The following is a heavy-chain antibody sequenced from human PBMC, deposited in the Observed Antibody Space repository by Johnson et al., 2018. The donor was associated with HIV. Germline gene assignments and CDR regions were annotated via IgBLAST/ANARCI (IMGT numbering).Heavy chain of an antibody. Sequence: VQLVESGGGVVQPGRSLRLSCAASGFTFSTYVMTWVRQAPGKGLEWVSSISDSGDSAFHADSVKGRFTISRDNSKNTLYLQMNSLRAEDTAVYYCAKDKIWGQGTMVTVSS. CDR1: GFTFSTYV. CDR3: AKDKI. V-gene: IGHV3-23*04. CDR2: ISDSGDSA. J-gene: IGHJ3*02.